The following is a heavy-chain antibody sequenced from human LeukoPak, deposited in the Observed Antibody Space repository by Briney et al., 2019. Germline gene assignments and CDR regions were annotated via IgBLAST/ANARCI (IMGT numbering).Heavy chain of an antibody. J-gene: IGHJ4*02. V-gene: IGHV1-8*01. Sequence: ASVKVSCKASGYTFTSYDINWVRQATGQGLEWMGWMNPNSGNTGYAQKFQGRVTMTRNTSISTAYMELSSLRSEDTAVHYCARGYAVPAANRRFGGYWGQGTLVTVSS. CDR3: ARGYAVPAANRRFGGY. CDR2: MNPNSGNT. CDR1: GYTFTSYD. D-gene: IGHD2-2*01.